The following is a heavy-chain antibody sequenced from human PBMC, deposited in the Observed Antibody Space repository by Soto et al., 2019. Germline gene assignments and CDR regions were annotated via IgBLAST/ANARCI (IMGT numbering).Heavy chain of an antibody. V-gene: IGHV4-39*01. CDR3: ARLYYDFWSGYYIDY. CDR2: IYYSGST. J-gene: IGHJ4*02. Sequence: SETLSLTCTVSGGSISSSSYYWGWIRQPPGKGLEWIGSIYYSGSTYYNPSLKSRVTISVDTSKNQFSLKLSSVTAADTAVYYCARLYYDFWSGYYIDYWGQGTLVTVSS. CDR1: GGSISSSSYY. D-gene: IGHD3-3*01.